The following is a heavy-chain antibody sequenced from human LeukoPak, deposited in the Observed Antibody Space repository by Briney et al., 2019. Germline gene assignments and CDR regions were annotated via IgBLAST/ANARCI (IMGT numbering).Heavy chain of an antibody. Sequence: ASVKVSCKASGYIFSDYYMHWVRQAPGQGLEWLGWINPKTGAADYAQQFRGRITMTRDTSIDTDYMEMKRVTSDDTAVYYCARGAEAETSPLDYWGQGTLVTVSS. D-gene: IGHD6-13*01. CDR2: INPKTGAA. CDR3: ARGAEAETSPLDY. V-gene: IGHV1-2*02. CDR1: GYIFSDYY. J-gene: IGHJ4*02.